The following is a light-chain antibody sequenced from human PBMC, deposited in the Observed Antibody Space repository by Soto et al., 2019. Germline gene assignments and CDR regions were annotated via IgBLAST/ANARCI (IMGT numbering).Light chain of an antibody. J-gene: IGLJ1*01. CDR3: SSYAGYNILYV. CDR2: EVS. V-gene: IGLV2-8*01. CDR1: SSDVGGYNY. Sequence: QSALTQPTSASGSPGQSVTISCTGTSSDVGGYNYVSWYQQHPGKAPRLMIYEVSKRPSGVPDRFSGSKSGNTASLTVSGLQAEDEADYYCSSYAGYNILYVFGTGTKLTVL.